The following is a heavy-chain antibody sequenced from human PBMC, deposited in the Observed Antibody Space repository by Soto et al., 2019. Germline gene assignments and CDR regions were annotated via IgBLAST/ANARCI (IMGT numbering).Heavy chain of an antibody. CDR1: GYIFTDHC. Sequence: PGESLKISCKGSGYIFTDHCIVWVRQMPGKGLEWMGIIYPGDSDTRYSPSFQGQVTISADKSISTAYLQWSSLKASDTAMYYCARQRVVVVTGYYYYYVMDVWGQGTTVTVSS. CDR2: IYPGDSDT. V-gene: IGHV5-51*01. J-gene: IGHJ6*02. D-gene: IGHD2-21*02. CDR3: ARQRVVVVTGYYYYYVMDV.